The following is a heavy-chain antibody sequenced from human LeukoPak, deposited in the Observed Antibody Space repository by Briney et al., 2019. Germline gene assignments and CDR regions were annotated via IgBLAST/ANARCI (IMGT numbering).Heavy chain of an antibody. CDR3: ARAARLTYYYDSSGYHHAGKNYFDY. D-gene: IGHD3-22*01. CDR2: IYYSGST. J-gene: IGHJ4*02. V-gene: IGHV4-31*03. Sequence: PSETLSLTCTVSGGSISSGGYYWSWIRQHPGKGLEWIGYIYYSGSTYYNPSLKSRVTISVDTSKNQFSLKLSSVTAADTAVYYCARAARLTYYYDSSGYHHAGKNYFDYWGQGTLVTVSS. CDR1: GGSISSGGYY.